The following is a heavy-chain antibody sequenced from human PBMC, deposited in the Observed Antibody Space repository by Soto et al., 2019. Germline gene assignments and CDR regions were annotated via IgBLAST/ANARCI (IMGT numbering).Heavy chain of an antibody. CDR3: AKKAGYSGYDPFDY. Sequence: QVQLVESGGAVVQPGRSLRLSCAASGFAFSNYAMHWVRQAPGKGLDWLAMISFDSTRKYYAGSVKGRFTISRDNSKNTLYLQMNSLRAEDTAVYYCAKKAGYSGYDPFDYWGQGTLVTVSS. V-gene: IGHV3-30-3*02. CDR1: GFAFSNYA. D-gene: IGHD5-12*01. J-gene: IGHJ4*02. CDR2: ISFDSTRK.